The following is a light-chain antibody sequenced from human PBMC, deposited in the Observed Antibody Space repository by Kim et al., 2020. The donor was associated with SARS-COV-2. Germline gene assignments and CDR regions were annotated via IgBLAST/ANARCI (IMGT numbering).Light chain of an antibody. Sequence: VALGPTVRITCQGDSLRSYYATWYRQKPGQAPILVIYGKNNRPSGIPDRFSGSSSGNTASLTITGTQAGDGADYYCNSRDSNDNVVFGGGTQLTVL. CDR3: NSRDSNDNVV. V-gene: IGLV3-19*01. CDR1: SLRSYY. CDR2: GKN. J-gene: IGLJ2*01.